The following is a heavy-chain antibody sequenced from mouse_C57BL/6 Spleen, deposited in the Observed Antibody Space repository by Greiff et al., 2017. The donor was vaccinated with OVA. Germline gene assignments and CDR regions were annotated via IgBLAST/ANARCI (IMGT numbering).Heavy chain of an antibody. CDR2: ILPGSGST. V-gene: IGHV1-9*01. J-gene: IGHJ2*01. D-gene: IGHD1-1*01. Sequence: VQLQQSGAELMKPGASVKLSCKATGYTFTGYWIEWVKQRPGHGLEWIGEILPGSGSTNYNEKFKGKATFTADTSSNTAYMQLSSLTTEDSAIYYCARVGITTVVAGDYFDYWGQGTTLTVS. CDR1: GYTFTGYW. CDR3: ARVGITTVVAGDYFDY.